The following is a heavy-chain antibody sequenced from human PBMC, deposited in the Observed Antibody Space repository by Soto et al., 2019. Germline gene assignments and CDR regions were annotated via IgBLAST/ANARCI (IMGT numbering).Heavy chain of an antibody. CDR2: ISSRSTYI. J-gene: IGHJ4*02. V-gene: IGHV3-21*01. CDR1: GFSFSTYA. Sequence: VHLVESGGGLVRPGESLSLSCVASGFSFSTYAMNWVRQAPGKGLEWVSSISSRSTYISYADSVRGRFTVSRDNTKNPVTLQVDSLSADDSGIYYCARAIVPPGWELPIDLWGQGTLVTVSS. CDR3: ARAIVPPGWELPIDL. D-gene: IGHD1-26*01.